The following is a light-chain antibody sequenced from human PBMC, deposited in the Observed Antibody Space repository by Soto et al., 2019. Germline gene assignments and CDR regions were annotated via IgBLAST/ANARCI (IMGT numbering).Light chain of an antibody. CDR2: ENN. J-gene: IGLJ1*01. CDR1: SSNIGNNY. CDR3: GTWDSSLSAGL. Sequence: QSVLTQPPSVSAAPGQKVTISCSGSSSNIGNNYVSWYQQLPGTAPNLLIYENNMRPSGIPDRFSGSKSGTSATLGITGLQTGDEADYYCGTWDSSLSAGLFGTGTKVTV. V-gene: IGLV1-51*02.